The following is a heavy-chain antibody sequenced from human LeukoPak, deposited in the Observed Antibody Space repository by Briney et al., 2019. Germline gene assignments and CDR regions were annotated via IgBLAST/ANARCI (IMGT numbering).Heavy chain of an antibody. CDR3: ARTTEAHSWRTRYYDYYMDV. D-gene: IGHD6-13*01. J-gene: IGHJ6*03. CDR1: DDSITMYY. V-gene: IGHV4-59*01. Sequence: SETLSLTCSVSDDSITMYYWTWIRQPPGKGLEWIGYIYYSGSTNYNPSLKSRVTISVDTSKNQFSLKLSSATAADTAVYYCARTTEAHSWRTRYYDYYMDVWGKGTTVTVSS. CDR2: IYYSGST.